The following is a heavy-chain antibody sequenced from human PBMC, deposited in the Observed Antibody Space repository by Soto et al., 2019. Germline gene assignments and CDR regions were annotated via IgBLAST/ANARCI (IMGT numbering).Heavy chain of an antibody. D-gene: IGHD6-19*01. V-gene: IGHV1-69*13. J-gene: IGHJ5*02. CDR1: GGTFSSYA. Sequence: GASVKVSCKASGGTFSSYAISWVRQAPGQGLEWMGGIIPIFGTANYAQKFQGRVTITADESTSTAYMELSSLRSEDTAVYYCARGPLAVAGMWFDPWGQGTLVTVSS. CDR2: IIPIFGTA. CDR3: ARGPLAVAGMWFDP.